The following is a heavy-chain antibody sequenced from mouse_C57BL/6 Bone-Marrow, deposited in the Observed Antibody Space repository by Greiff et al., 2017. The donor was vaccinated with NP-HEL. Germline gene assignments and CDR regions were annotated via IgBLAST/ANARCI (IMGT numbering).Heavy chain of an antibody. CDR3: ARYPLLGDAMDY. J-gene: IGHJ4*01. D-gene: IGHD2-1*01. CDR2: INPGSGGT. V-gene: IGHV1-54*01. CDR1: GYAFTNYL. Sequence: QVQLQQSGAELVRPGTSVKVSCTASGYAFTNYLIEWVKQRPGQGLEWIGVINPGSGGTNYNEKFKGKATLTADKSSSTAYMQLSSLTSEDSAVYFCARYPLLGDAMDYWGQGTSVTVSS.